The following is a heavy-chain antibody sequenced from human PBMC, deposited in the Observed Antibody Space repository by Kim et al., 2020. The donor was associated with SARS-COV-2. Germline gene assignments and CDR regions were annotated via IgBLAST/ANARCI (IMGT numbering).Heavy chain of an antibody. D-gene: IGHD2-2*01. CDR3: ARGGYCSNTSCYFYYYARDV. V-gene: IGHV3-21*01. J-gene: IGHJ6*02. Sequence: GGSLRLSCAASGFAFGTHSMNWVRQAPGKGLEWVSSIGGTTNYIYYADSLKGRFTISRDNSKNSLYLQMDSLRAEDTAVYYCARGGYCSNTSCYFYYYARDVWGQGTTVTVSS. CDR1: GFAFGTHS. CDR2: IGGTTNYI.